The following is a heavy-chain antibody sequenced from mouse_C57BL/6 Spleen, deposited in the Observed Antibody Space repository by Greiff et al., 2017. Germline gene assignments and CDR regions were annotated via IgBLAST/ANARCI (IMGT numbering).Heavy chain of an antibody. V-gene: IGHV3-6*01. J-gene: IGHJ2*01. D-gene: IGHD2-4*01. CDR3: AREGYDYDGGDY. CDR2: ISYDGSN. Sequence: EVHLVESGPGLVKPSQSLSLTCSVTGYSITSGYYWNWIRQFPGNKLEWMGYISYDGSNNYNPSLKNRISITRDTSKNQFFLKLNSVTTEDTATYYCAREGYDYDGGDYWGQGTTLTVSS. CDR1: GYSITSGYY.